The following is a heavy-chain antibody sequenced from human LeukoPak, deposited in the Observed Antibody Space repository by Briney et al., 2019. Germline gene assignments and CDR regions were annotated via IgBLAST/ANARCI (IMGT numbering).Heavy chain of an antibody. D-gene: IGHD5-24*01. CDR3: AKDRHPARTDGYYFDY. J-gene: IGHJ4*02. V-gene: IGHV3-23*01. CDR1: GFTFSSYA. CDR2: ISGSGGST. Sequence: PGGSLRLSCAASGFTFSSYAMSWVRQAPGKGLEWVSAISGSGGSTYYAASGKGRFTISRDNSKNTLYLQMNSLRPEDTAVYYCAKDRHPARTDGYYFDYWGQGTLVTVSS.